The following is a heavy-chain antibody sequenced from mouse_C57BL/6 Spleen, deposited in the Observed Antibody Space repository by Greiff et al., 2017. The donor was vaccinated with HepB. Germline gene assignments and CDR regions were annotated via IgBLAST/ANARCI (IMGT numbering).Heavy chain of an antibody. D-gene: IGHD1-1*01. V-gene: IGHV5-9-1*02. J-gene: IGHJ4*01. Sequence: EVMLVESGEGLVKPGGSLKLSCAASGFTFSSYAMSWVRQTPEKRLEWVAYISSGGDYIYYADTVKGRFTISRDNARNTLYLQMSSLKSEDTAMYYCTREGDYYYGSRGAMDYWGQGTSVTVSS. CDR1: GFTFSSYA. CDR2: ISSGGDYI. CDR3: TREGDYYYGSRGAMDY.